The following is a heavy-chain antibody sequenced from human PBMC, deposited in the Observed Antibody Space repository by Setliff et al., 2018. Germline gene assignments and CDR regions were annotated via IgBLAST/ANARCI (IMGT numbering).Heavy chain of an antibody. V-gene: IGHV1-18*01. Sequence: ASVKVSCKASGYTFTIFGVSWVRQAPGQGLEWMGWISGFTGFTQYSQKFKGRVAVTIDKSTSTAYMDLTSLRSDDTAVYYCLRDRPYSNSPEYSFDVWGQGTTVTVSS. CDR1: GYTFTIFG. CDR2: ISGFTGFT. CDR3: LRDRPYSNSPEYSFDV. D-gene: IGHD6-6*01. J-gene: IGHJ3*01.